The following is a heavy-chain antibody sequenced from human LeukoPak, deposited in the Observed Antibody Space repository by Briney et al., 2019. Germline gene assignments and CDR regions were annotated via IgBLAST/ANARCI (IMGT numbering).Heavy chain of an antibody. CDR1: GFSLSTGGGG. CDR2: IYWDDDK. CDR3: AHMPRIYGMDV. Sequence: SGPTLVNPTQTLTLTCTFSGFSLSTGGGGVGWIRQPPGKALEWLSLIYWDDDKRYSPALKSRLTITKDTSKNQVVLTMTNMDPVDTATYYCAHMPRIYGMDVWGKGTTVTVSS. V-gene: IGHV2-5*02. J-gene: IGHJ6*04.